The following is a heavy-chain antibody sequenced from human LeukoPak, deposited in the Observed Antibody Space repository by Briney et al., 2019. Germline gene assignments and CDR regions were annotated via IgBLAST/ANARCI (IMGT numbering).Heavy chain of an antibody. CDR2: IRSDGSNK. V-gene: IGHV3-30*02. J-gene: IGHJ3*02. CDR3: ARDVEQAFDI. CDR1: GFTFSTYG. D-gene: IGHD6-13*01. Sequence: PGGSLRLSCAASGFTFSTYGMHWVRQAPGKGLEWVTFIRSDGSNKYYADSVKGRFTISRDNSKNTLYLQMNSLRAEDTAVYYCARDVEQAFDIWGQGTMVTVSS.